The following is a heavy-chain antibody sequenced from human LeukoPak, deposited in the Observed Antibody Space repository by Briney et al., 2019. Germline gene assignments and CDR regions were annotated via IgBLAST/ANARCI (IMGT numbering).Heavy chain of an antibody. CDR2: IYHSGST. CDR1: GGSISSGGYS. CDR3: ARGPPYIVVVTAIGFFDY. V-gene: IGHV4-30-2*01. Sequence: SETLSLTCAVSGGSISSGGYSWSWIRQPPGKGLEWIGYIYHSGSTYYNPSLKSRVTISVDTSKNQFSLKLSSVTAADTAVYYCARGPPYIVVVTAIGFFDYWGQGTLVTVSS. J-gene: IGHJ4*02. D-gene: IGHD2-21*02.